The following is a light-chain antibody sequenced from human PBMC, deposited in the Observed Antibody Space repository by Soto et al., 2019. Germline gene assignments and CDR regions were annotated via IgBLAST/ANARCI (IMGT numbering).Light chain of an antibody. CDR2: GAS. CDR1: QSVYSNY. V-gene: IGKV3-20*01. J-gene: IGKJ1*01. Sequence: EILLTQSPGTLSLSPGERATLSCRASQSVYSNYLAWHQQKPGQAPRLLIYGASNRATGIPDRFSGSGSGTDFTLTISRLEPEDFSVYYCKQYSSSPRGFGQGTKVDIK. CDR3: KQYSSSPRG.